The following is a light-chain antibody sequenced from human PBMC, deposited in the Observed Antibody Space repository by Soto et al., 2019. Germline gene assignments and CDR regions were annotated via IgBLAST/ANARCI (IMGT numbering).Light chain of an antibody. V-gene: IGKV3-11*01. CDR3: QRGIT. J-gene: IGKJ5*01. Sequence: EIVLTQSPATLSLSPGERATLSCRASQSVSSYLAWYQQKPGQAPRLLIYDASNRATGIPARFSGSGSGTDFILTISSLEPEDFAVYNCQRGITFGKGTRLEIK. CDR2: DAS. CDR1: QSVSSY.